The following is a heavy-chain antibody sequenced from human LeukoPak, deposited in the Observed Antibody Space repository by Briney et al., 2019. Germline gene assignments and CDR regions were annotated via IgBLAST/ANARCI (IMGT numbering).Heavy chain of an antibody. J-gene: IGHJ4*02. Sequence: GGSLRLSCAASGFTFSSYWMSWVRQAPGKGLEWVANIKQDGSEKYYVDSVKGRFTISRDNAKNSLYLQMNSLRAEDTAVYYCARDWLAAAGKRTLDYWGQGTLVTVSS. V-gene: IGHV3-7*01. CDR1: GFTFSSYW. CDR2: IKQDGSEK. CDR3: ARDWLAAAGKRTLDY. D-gene: IGHD6-13*01.